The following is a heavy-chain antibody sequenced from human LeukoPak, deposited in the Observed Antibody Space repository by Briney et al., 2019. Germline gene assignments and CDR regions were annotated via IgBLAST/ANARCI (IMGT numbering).Heavy chain of an antibody. Sequence: GGSLRLSCVASRFTFSNYWMSWVRQAPGKGLEWVANINQDGSKKRYADSMKGRFTISRDNAKESLYLQMNSLRAEDTAVYYCAKDSAVVPAAIYYWGQGTLVTVSS. CDR1: RFTFSNYW. V-gene: IGHV3-7*03. CDR3: AKDSAVVPAAIYY. CDR2: INQDGSKK. J-gene: IGHJ4*02. D-gene: IGHD2-2*02.